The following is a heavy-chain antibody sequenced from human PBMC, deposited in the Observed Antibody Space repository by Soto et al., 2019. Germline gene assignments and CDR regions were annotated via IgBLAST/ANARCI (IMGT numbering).Heavy chain of an antibody. V-gene: IGHV4-30-4*01. J-gene: IGHJ3*02. D-gene: IGHD3-22*01. CDR2: IYYSGST. CDR1: GGSISSGDYY. CDR3: ARSKGITMIVVVSRGAFDI. Sequence: SETLSLTCTVFGGSISSGDYYWSWIRQPPGKGLEWIGYIYYSGSTYYNPSLKSRVTISVDTSKNQFSLKLSSVTAADTAVYYCARSKGITMIVVVSRGAFDIWGQGTMVTVS.